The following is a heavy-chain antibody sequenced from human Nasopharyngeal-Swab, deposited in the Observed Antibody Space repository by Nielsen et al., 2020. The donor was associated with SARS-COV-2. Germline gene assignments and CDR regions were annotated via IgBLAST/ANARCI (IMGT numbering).Heavy chain of an antibody. CDR1: GGSISSSIYY. J-gene: IGHJ4*02. Sequence: SETLSLTCTVSGGSISSSIYYWGWIRQPPGKGLEWIGSIYYSGSTYYNPSLKSRVTISVDTSKNQFSLKLSSVTAADTAVYYCARGYVHFDYWGQGTLVTVSS. V-gene: IGHV4-39*07. D-gene: IGHD2-2*01. CDR2: IYYSGST. CDR3: ARGYVHFDY.